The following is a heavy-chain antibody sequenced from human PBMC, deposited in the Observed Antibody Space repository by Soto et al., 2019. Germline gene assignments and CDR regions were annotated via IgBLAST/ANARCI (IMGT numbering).Heavy chain of an antibody. Sequence: ASVKVSCKASGCTFSSYAISWVRQAPGQGLEWMGGIIPIFGTANYAQKFQGRVTITADKSTSTAYMELSSLRSEDTAVYYCARMIVVVTAKSPYYSYYGMEVWGQGTMVTVS. J-gene: IGHJ6*01. CDR2: IIPIFGTA. CDR3: ARMIVVVTAKSPYYSYYGMEV. V-gene: IGHV1-69*06. CDR1: GCTFSSYA. D-gene: IGHD2-21*02.